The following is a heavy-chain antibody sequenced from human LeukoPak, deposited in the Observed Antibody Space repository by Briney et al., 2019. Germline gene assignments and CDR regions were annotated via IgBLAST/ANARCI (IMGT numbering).Heavy chain of an antibody. Sequence: SETLSLTCAVSGYSISSGYYWGWIRQPPGKGLEWIGSIYHSGSTYYNPSLKSRVTIPVDTSKNQFSLKLSSVTAADTAVYYCACLPYCSSTSCYFDWFDPWGQGTLVTVSS. J-gene: IGHJ5*02. V-gene: IGHV4-38-2*01. CDR2: IYHSGST. CDR3: ACLPYCSSTSCYFDWFDP. CDR1: GYSISSGYY. D-gene: IGHD2-2*01.